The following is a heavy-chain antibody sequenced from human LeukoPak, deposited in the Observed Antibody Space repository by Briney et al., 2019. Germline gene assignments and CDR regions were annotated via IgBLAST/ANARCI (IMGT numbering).Heavy chain of an antibody. CDR3: ARDIVQADYSSAFDI. D-gene: IGHD4-11*01. Sequence: GGSLRLSCAASGFTFSSYAMHWVRQAPGKGLEWVAVISYDGSNKYYADSVKGRFTISRDNSKNTLYLQMNSLRAEDTAAYYCARDIVQADYSSAFDIWGQGTMVTVSS. CDR2: ISYDGSNK. V-gene: IGHV3-30-3*01. CDR1: GFTFSSYA. J-gene: IGHJ3*02.